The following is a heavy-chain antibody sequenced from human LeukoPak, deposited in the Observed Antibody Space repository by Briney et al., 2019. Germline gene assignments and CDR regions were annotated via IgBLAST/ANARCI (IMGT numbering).Heavy chain of an antibody. CDR2: IVVGSGNT. D-gene: IGHD3-22*01. CDR3: AATYYYDSSGYPYGMDV. CDR1: GFTFTSSA. Sequence: SVKVSCKASGFTFTSSAVQWVRQARGQRLEWIGWIVVGSGNTNYAQKFQERVTITRDMSTSTAYMELSSLRSEDTAVYYCAATYYYDSSGYPYGMDVWGQGTTVTVSS. J-gene: IGHJ6*02. V-gene: IGHV1-58*01.